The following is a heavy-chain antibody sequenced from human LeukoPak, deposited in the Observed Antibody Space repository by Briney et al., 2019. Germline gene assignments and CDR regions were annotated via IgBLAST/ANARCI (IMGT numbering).Heavy chain of an antibody. J-gene: IGHJ4*02. V-gene: IGHV4-59*06. CDR1: GGPISSYY. CDR2: IYYSGST. D-gene: IGHD4-17*01. CDR3: ARDDYGDYVFDY. Sequence: SETLSLTCTVSGGPISSYYWSWIRQHPGKGLEWIGYIYYSGSTYYNPSLKSRVTISVDTSKNQFSLKLSSVTAADTAVYYCARDDYGDYVFDYWGQGTLVTVSS.